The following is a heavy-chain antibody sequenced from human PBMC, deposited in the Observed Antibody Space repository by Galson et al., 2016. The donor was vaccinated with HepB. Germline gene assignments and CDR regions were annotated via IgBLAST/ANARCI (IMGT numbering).Heavy chain of an antibody. CDR2: VTWNGSP. CDR3: FKESQLGSNSYGPSFDY. CDR1: GFTFEDYT. Sequence: SLRLSCATSGFTFEDYTMHWVRQPPGKGLEWVSLVTWNGSPYYADSVKGRFTISRNNNKNSLYLQMNSLRFEDAAFNYCFKESQLGSNSYGPSFDYWGQGPLVTVSA. V-gene: IGHV3-43*01. D-gene: IGHD5-18*01. J-gene: IGHJ4*02.